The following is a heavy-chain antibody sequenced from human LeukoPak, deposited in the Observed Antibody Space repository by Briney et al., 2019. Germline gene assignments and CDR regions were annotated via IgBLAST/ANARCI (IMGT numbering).Heavy chain of an antibody. V-gene: IGHV3-23*01. Sequence: GGSLRLSCAASGFTFSDSAMTWVRQAPGKGLDWVSLISFSGANSYYADSVKGRVTISRVQSTNTVYLQMNSLRADDTAVYYCAKAHCSSTSCSRADNWGQGTLVTVSS. CDR3: AKAHCSSTSCSRADN. CDR1: GFTFSDSA. CDR2: ISFSGANS. D-gene: IGHD2-2*01. J-gene: IGHJ4*02.